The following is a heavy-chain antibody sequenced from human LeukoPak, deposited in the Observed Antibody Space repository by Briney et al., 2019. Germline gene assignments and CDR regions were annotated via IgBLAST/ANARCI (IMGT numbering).Heavy chain of an antibody. Sequence: GGSLRLSCAASGFTFSSYAMSWVRQAPGKGLEWVSAISGSGGSTYYADSVKGRFTISRDNSKNTLYLQMNSLRAEDTAVYYCAKDRKYCSSTSCPYYFDYWGQGTLVTVSS. J-gene: IGHJ4*02. V-gene: IGHV3-23*01. CDR1: GFTFSSYA. CDR3: AKDRKYCSSTSCPYYFDY. D-gene: IGHD2-2*01. CDR2: ISGSGGST.